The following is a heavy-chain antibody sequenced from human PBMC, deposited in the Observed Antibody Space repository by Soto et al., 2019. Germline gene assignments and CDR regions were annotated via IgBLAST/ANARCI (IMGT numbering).Heavy chain of an antibody. J-gene: IGHJ4*01. CDR2: ISACNGNT. V-gene: IGHV1-18*01. CDR3: ARDAAVGLFDY. D-gene: IGHD1-26*01. Sequence: IGGVGQAPRQGLEWMGWISACNGNTNYSQKFQGRVTITTATSTSTAYMELRSLRSDDTAVYYCARDAAVGLFDYWGHGTPVPVSS.